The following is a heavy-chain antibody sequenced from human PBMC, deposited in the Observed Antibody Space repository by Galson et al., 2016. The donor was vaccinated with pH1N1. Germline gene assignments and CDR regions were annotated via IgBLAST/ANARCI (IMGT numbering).Heavy chain of an antibody. CDR3: ARERGPGYHYYMDV. V-gene: IGHV3-20*04. J-gene: IGHJ6*03. CDR1: GFTLDDYG. Sequence: SLRLSCAASGFTLDDYGMSWVRQAPGKGLEWVSGINWNGGSTGYADSVKGRFTISRDNAKNSLYLQMNSLRAEDTALYYCARERGPGYHYYMDVWGKGTAVTVSS. CDR2: INWNGGST.